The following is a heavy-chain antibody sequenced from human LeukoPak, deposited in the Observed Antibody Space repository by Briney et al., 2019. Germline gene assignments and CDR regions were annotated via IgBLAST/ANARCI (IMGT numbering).Heavy chain of an antibody. Sequence: PSETLSLTCTVSGGSISTSNYYWGWIRQPPGKGLEWIGNIFYSGSTYYSPSLKSRVTMSVDTSKNQFSLKLSSVTAADTAVYYCACLTTADAFDIWGQGTMVTVSS. D-gene: IGHD3-22*01. CDR1: GGSISTSNYY. V-gene: IGHV4-39*07. CDR2: IFYSGST. J-gene: IGHJ3*02. CDR3: ACLTTADAFDI.